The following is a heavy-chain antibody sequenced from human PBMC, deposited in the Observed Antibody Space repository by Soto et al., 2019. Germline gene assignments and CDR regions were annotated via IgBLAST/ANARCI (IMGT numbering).Heavy chain of an antibody. CDR1: GGTFSSYA. D-gene: IGHD2-2*02. CDR3: ARNGYCVSTSCYNDYYSGMDV. J-gene: IGHJ6*02. V-gene: IGHV1-69*12. Sequence: QVQLVQSGAEVKKPGSSVKVSCKASGGTFSSYAISWVRQAPGQGLEWMGGIIRIFGTANYAQKFQGRVTITADEPTSTAYMELSSLRSEDTAVYYCARNGYCVSTSCYNDYYSGMDVWGQGTTVTVSS. CDR2: IIRIFGTA.